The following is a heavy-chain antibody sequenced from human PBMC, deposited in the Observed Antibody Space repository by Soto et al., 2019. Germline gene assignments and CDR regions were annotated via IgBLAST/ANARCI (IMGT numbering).Heavy chain of an antibody. J-gene: IGHJ6*03. CDR2: MNPNSSNT. CDR3: ARGLSTPQYYDILSGYYNVRYYYYMDV. Sequence: ASVKVSCKASGYTFTSYDINWVRQATGQGLEWMGWMNPNSSNTGYAQKFQGRVTMTRNTSISTAYMELSSLRSEDTAVYYCARGLSTPQYYDILSGYYNVRYYYYMDVWGKGTMVSVSS. V-gene: IGHV1-8*01. CDR1: GYTFTSYD. D-gene: IGHD3-9*01.